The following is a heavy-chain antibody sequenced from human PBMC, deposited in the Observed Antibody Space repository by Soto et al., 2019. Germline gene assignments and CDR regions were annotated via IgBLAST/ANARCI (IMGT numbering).Heavy chain of an antibody. CDR3: ARTRFLEWPYYFDY. J-gene: IGHJ4*02. CDR2: IIPIFGTA. CDR1: GGTFSSYA. D-gene: IGHD3-3*01. Sequence: QVQLGQSGAEVKKPGSSVKVSCKASGGTFSSYAISWVRQAPGQGLEWMGGIIPIFGTANYAQKFQGRVTITADESTSTAYMELSSLRSEDTAVYYCARTRFLEWPYYFDYWGQGTLVTVSS. V-gene: IGHV1-69*01.